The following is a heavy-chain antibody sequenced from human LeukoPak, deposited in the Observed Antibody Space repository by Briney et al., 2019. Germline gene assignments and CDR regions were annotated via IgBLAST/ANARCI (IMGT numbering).Heavy chain of an antibody. J-gene: IGHJ4*02. CDR3: ARGRGYSYGSPLDY. CDR2: ISYDGSNK. V-gene: IGHV3-30*04. CDR1: GFTVSSYA. D-gene: IGHD5-18*01. Sequence: PGGSLRLSCAASGFTVSSYAMHWVRQAPGKGLEWVAVISYDGSNKYYADSVKGRFTISRDNSKNTLYLQMNSLRAEDTAVYYCARGRGYSYGSPLDYWGQGTLVTVSS.